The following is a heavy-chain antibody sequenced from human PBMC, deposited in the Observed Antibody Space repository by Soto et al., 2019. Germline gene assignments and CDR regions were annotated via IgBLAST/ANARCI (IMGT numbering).Heavy chain of an antibody. Sequence: SETLSLTCTVSGGSISSSIYYWVWIRQPPGKGLEWIGSIYYSGSTYYNPSLKSRVTISVDTSKNQFSLKLSSVTAADTAVYYCARHEWAEIYGMDVWGQGTTVTV. CDR3: ARHEWAEIYGMDV. CDR2: IYYSGST. D-gene: IGHD2-8*01. J-gene: IGHJ6*02. CDR1: GGSISSSIYY. V-gene: IGHV4-39*01.